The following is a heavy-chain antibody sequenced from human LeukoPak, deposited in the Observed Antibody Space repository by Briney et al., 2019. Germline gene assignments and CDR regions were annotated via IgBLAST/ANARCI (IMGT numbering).Heavy chain of an antibody. Sequence: PSETLSLTCTVSGGSIISNSYYWGWIRQPPGKGLEWIGYIYYSESTNYNPSLKSRVTISVDTSKNQFSLKLTSVTAADTAVYYCARASSWYSVGLGTTLRAFDIWGQGTMVTVSS. CDR3: ARASSWYSVGLGTTLRAFDI. D-gene: IGHD6-13*01. J-gene: IGHJ3*02. CDR1: GGSIISNSYY. V-gene: IGHV4-61*05. CDR2: IYYSEST.